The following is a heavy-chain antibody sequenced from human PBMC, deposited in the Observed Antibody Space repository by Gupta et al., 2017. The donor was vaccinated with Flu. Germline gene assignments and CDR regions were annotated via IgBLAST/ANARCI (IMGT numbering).Heavy chain of an antibody. D-gene: IGHD3-10*02. CDR2: IHYTGST. CDR1: GASISDDAPY. J-gene: IGHJ2*01. Sequence: QVQLQESGPGLVKPSQTLSLTCTVTGASISDDAPYWSWIRQRPGKGLEWIGYIHYTGSTYFNPPLGPTLESRVSMSLDTSKNEFSLRLTSVTPADTAVYYCARDLSGGAWYFDLWGRGTLVTVSS. V-gene: IGHV4-31*03. CDR3: ARDLSGGAWYFDL.